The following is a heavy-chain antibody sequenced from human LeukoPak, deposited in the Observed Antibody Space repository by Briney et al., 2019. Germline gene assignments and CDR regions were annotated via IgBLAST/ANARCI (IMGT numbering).Heavy chain of an antibody. J-gene: IGHJ3*02. CDR2: INHSGST. Sequence: PSETLSLTCTVSGGSISSSSYYWGWLRQPPGKGLEWIGEINHSGSTNYNPSLKSRVTISVDTSKNQFSLKLSSVTAADTAVYYCARGSYYYDSSGYEDAFDIWGQGTMVTVSS. D-gene: IGHD3-22*01. CDR1: GGSISSSSYY. V-gene: IGHV4-39*07. CDR3: ARGSYYYDSSGYEDAFDI.